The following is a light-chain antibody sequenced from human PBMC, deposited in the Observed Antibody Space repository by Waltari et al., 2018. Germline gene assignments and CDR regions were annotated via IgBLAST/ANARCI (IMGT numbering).Light chain of an antibody. CDR1: SSDVGGYNY. V-gene: IGLV2-14*03. CDR2: DVS. J-gene: IGLJ1*01. Sequence: QSALTQPASVSGSPGQSIAISCTGTSSDVGGYNYVSWYQQHPGKAPKLMIYDVSNRPSGVSNRFSGSKSGNTASRTISGLQAEDEADYYCSSYTTSGTLFGTGTKVTVL. CDR3: SSYTTSGTL.